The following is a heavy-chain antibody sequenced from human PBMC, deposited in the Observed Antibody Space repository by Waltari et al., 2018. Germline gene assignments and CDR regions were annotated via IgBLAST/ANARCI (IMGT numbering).Heavy chain of an antibody. CDR1: GYTFTSYD. J-gene: IGHJ4*02. CDR2: MNPNSGNT. Sequence: QVQLVQSGAEVKKPGASVKVSCKASGYTFTSYDINWVRQATGQGLEWMGWMNPNSGNTGYAQKFQSRVTMTRNTSISTAYMELSSLRSEDTAVYYCARTMARYCSGGSCPLTDYWGQGTLVTVSS. D-gene: IGHD2-15*01. V-gene: IGHV1-8*01. CDR3: ARTMARYCSGGSCPLTDY.